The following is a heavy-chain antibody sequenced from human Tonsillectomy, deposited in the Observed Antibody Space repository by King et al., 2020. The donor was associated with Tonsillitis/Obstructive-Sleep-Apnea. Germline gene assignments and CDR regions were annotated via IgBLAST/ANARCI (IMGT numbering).Heavy chain of an antibody. V-gene: IGHV4-39*01. CDR3: ARHRPYSRGLHEPLDY. D-gene: IGHD4-11*01. CDR1: HGSISSSSYY. J-gene: IGHJ4*02. Sequence: QLQESGPGLVKPSETLSLTCTVSHGSISSSSYYWGWIRQPPGKGLEWIGSLYFSGFTYYNPSLKSRVTISVDISKNQFSLKVNSVTAADTAVYYCARHRPYSRGLHEPLDYGGQGVLVTVSS. CDR2: LYFSGFT.